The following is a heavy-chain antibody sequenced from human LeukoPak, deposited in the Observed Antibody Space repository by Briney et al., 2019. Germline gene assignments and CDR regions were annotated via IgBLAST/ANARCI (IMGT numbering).Heavy chain of an antibody. CDR2: IIPVFGTP. CDR1: GGTFNSYS. V-gene: IGHV1-69*05. CDR3: ARVTLDNTPPYFSYMDV. J-gene: IGHJ6*03. Sequence: GSSVTVSFKASGGTFNSYSISWVRQAPGQGLEWMGGIIPVFGTPNYAQKFQGRVTITTDESTSTVYMEVSSLRSVDTAVYYCARVTLDNTPPYFSYMDVWGKGTTVTVSS. D-gene: IGHD2-15*01.